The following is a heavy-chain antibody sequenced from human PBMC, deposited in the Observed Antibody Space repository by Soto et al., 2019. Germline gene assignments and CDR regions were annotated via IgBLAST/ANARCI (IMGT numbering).Heavy chain of an antibody. Sequence: HRGGSLRLSCAASGFTFSSYAMSWVRQAPGKGLEWVSAISGSGGSTYYADSVKGRFTISRDNSKNTLYLQMNSLRAEDTAVYYCAKPDYYDSSGYYYLYYYYYGMDVWGQGTTVTVSS. CDR1: GFTFSSYA. D-gene: IGHD3-22*01. CDR3: AKPDYYDSSGYYYLYYYYYGMDV. CDR2: ISGSGGST. J-gene: IGHJ6*02. V-gene: IGHV3-23*01.